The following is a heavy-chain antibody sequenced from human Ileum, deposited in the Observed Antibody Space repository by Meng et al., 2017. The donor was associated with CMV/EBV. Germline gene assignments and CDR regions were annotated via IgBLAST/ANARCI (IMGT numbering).Heavy chain of an antibody. J-gene: IGHJ4*02. CDR2: TDYGIAN. Sequence: RLQLQQSGPGLTKPASTLSVTCTGSGDYINKSTYSWGWHRPAPGIGLEWVITTDYGIANYYDTSLGSRVTISDNTSRTEYTLKLSSVSAAATAVYYLGSGDSLRAVYFWGQGTLVTVSS. V-gene: IGHV4-39*06. D-gene: IGHD2-21*02. CDR1: GDYINKSTYS. CDR3: GSGDSLRAVYF.